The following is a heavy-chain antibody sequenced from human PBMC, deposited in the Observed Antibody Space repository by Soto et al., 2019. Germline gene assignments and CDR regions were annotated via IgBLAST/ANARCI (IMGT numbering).Heavy chain of an antibody. CDR2: IIPALGTA. Sequence: QDHLLQSGLGVKRPGSWLRVSARAPGATSRSQTFGWVHRAPGKGLEWMGRIIPALGTATYAQKFQGRVTITADESATTVYMELNSLRSEDTAVYYCARPDFGDYWYFDLWGRGTLVTVSS. CDR3: ARPDFGDYWYFDL. CDR1: GATSRSQT. V-gene: IGHV1-69*08. D-gene: IGHD4-17*01. J-gene: IGHJ2*01.